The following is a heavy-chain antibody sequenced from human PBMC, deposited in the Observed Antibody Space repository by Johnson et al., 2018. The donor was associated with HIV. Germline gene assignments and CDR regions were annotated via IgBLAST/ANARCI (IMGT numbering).Heavy chain of an antibody. Sequence: VQVVESGGGVVRPGGSVRLSCVVEGFTFDDYGMSWVRQAPGKGLEWVSGINWSGGSTAYADSVKGRFTISRDNAKNSLYLQMNSLRAEDTAVYYCAKGDYFDTRAAFDIWGQGTKVTVSS. J-gene: IGHJ3*02. CDR1: GFTFDDYG. D-gene: IGHD3-22*01. CDR2: INWSGGST. V-gene: IGHV3-20*04. CDR3: AKGDYFDTRAAFDI.